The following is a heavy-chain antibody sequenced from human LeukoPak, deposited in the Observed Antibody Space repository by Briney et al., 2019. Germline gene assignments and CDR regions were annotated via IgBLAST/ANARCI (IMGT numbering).Heavy chain of an antibody. CDR1: GFTVSSNY. V-gene: IGHV3-74*01. CDR2: INSDGSST. Sequence: GGSLRLSCAASGFTVSSNYMSWVRQAPGKGLVWVSRINSDGSSTGYADSVKGRFAISRDNAKNSLYLQMNSLRAEDTAVYYCAELGITMIGGVWGKGTTVTISS. CDR3: AELGITMIGGV. D-gene: IGHD3-10*02. J-gene: IGHJ6*04.